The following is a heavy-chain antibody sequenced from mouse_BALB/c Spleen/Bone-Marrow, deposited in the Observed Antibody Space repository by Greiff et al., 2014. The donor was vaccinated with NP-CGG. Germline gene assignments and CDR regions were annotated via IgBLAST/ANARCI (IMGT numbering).Heavy chain of an antibody. Sequence: EVQLQQSGAELVKPGASVKLSCTASGFNIKDTYMHWVKQRPEQGLEWIGRIDPANGNTKYDPKFQGKATITADTSSKTAYLQLSSLTSEDTAVYYCARYYYGYYFDYWGQGTTLTVSS. CDR2: IDPANGNT. V-gene: IGHV14-3*02. CDR1: GFNIKDTY. D-gene: IGHD1-2*01. CDR3: ARYYYGYYFDY. J-gene: IGHJ2*01.